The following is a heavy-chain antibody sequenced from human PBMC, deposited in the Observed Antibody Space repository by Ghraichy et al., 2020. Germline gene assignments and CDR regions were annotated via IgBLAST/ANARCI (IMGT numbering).Heavy chain of an antibody. CDR3: ASQVRGRPGY. CDR1: GFSVSNSY. CDR2: MYSDGNT. D-gene: IGHD6-6*01. V-gene: IGHV3-53*01. J-gene: IGHJ4*02. Sequence: ETLSLPCAASGFSVSNSYMSWVRQAPGKGLEWVSVMYSDGNTYYADSVKGRFTVSRDNSKNTFYLQMNSLTAEDAAVYYCASQVRGRPGYWGQGTLVTVSS.